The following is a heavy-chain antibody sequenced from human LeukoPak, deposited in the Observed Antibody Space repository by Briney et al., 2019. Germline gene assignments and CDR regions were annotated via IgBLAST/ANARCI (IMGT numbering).Heavy chain of an antibody. V-gene: IGHV3-30*03. Sequence: GGSLRLSCAASGFTFSSYGMHWVRQAPGKGLEWVAVISYDGSNKYYADSVKGRFTISRDNSKNTLYLQMNSLRAEDTAVYYCARDRQPNYYGSGSHDAFDIWGQGTMVTVSS. CDR3: ARDRQPNYYGSGSHDAFDI. CDR2: ISYDGSNK. J-gene: IGHJ3*02. CDR1: GFTFSSYG. D-gene: IGHD3-10*01.